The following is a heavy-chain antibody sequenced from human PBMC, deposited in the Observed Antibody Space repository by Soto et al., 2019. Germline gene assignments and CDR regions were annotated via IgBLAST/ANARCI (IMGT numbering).Heavy chain of an antibody. Sequence: SSETLSLTCTVSGGSISSYYWSWIRQPPGKGLEWIGYIYYSGSTNYNPSLKSRVTISRDMSTSTAYMELSSLRPEDTAVYYCATDVGGYIYGLARHWGPGTLVTVSS. D-gene: IGHD4-17*01. J-gene: IGHJ4*02. CDR2: IYYSGST. CDR1: GGSISSYY. V-gene: IGHV4-59*12. CDR3: ATDVGGYIYGLARH.